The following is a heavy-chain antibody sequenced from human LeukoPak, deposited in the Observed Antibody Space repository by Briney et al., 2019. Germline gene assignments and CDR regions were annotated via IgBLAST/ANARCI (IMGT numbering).Heavy chain of an antibody. CDR2: IYTDGSST. J-gene: IGHJ4*02. CDR3: ARGASNRFDY. Sequence: GGSLRLSCAASGFTISSSWMHWVRQAPGKGLVWASRIYTDGSSTNYADSVKGRFTISRDNAKNTLYLQMNSLRAEDTAVYYCARGASNRFDYWGQGTLVTVSS. CDR1: GFTISSSW. D-gene: IGHD1-14*01. V-gene: IGHV3-74*01.